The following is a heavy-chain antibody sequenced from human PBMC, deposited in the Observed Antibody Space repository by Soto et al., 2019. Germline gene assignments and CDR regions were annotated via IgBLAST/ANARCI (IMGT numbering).Heavy chain of an antibody. V-gene: IGHV4-59*01. J-gene: IGHJ5*02. CDR2: IYYSGST. CDR1: GGSISSYY. CDR3: ARDRQRIAATGWFDP. Sequence: PSETLSLTCTVSGGSISSYYWSWIRQPPGKGLEWIGYIYYSGSTNYNPSLKSRVTISVDTSKNQFSLKLSSVTAADTAVYYCARDRQRIAATGWFDPWGQGTLVTVSS. D-gene: IGHD6-6*01.